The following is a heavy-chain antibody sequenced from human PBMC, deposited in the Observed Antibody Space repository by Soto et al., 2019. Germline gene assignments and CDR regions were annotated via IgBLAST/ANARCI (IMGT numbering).Heavy chain of an antibody. D-gene: IGHD3-10*01. V-gene: IGHV1-69*02. CDR3: ARYGSGMRLGMDV. J-gene: IGHJ6*02. CDR1: GGTFSSYT. Sequence: QVQLVQSGAEVKKPGSSVKVSCKASGGTFSSYTISWVRQAPGQGLEWMGRIIPILGIANYAQKFQGRVTITADKSPSTAYMELSSLRSEDTAVYYCARYGSGMRLGMDVWGQGTTVTVSS. CDR2: IIPILGIA.